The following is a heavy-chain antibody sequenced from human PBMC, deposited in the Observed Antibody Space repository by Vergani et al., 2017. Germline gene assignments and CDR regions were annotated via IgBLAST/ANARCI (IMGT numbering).Heavy chain of an antibody. CDR2: IYYSGST. CDR3: ARSDIAVAGTALIPFDY. Sequence: QVQLQESGPGLVKPSQTLSLTCTVSGGSISSGGYYWSWIRQHPGKGLEWIGYIYYSGSTYYNPSLKSRVTISVDTSKNQFSLKLSSVTAADTAVYYCARSDIAVAGTALIPFDYWGQGTLVTVSS. J-gene: IGHJ4*02. D-gene: IGHD6-19*01. V-gene: IGHV4-31*03. CDR1: GGSISSGGYY.